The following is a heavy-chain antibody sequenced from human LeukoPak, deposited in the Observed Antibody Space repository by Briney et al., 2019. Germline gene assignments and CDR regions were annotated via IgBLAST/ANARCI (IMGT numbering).Heavy chain of an antibody. CDR3: ARHSFGDSEFRFDY. D-gene: IGHD4-17*01. V-gene: IGHV3-48*03. J-gene: IGHJ4*02. CDR1: GFTFYNYE. CDR2: ISSSGSTI. Sequence: PGGSLRLSCAASGFTFYNYEMNWVRQAPGKGLEWVSYISSSGSTIYYADSVKGRFTISRDNAKNSLSLQMNSLRAEDTAVYYGARHSFGDSEFRFDYWGQGTLVTVSS.